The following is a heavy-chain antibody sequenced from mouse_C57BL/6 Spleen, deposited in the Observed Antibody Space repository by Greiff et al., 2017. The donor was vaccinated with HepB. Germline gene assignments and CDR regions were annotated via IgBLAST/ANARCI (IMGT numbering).Heavy chain of an antibody. CDR3: ARGVITTVVAHFVV. Sequence: EVMLVESEGGLVQPGSSMKLSCTASGFTFSDYYMAWVRQVPEKGLEWVANINYDGSSTYYLDSLKSRFIISRDNAKNILYLQMSSLKSEDTATYYCARGVITTVVAHFVVWGTGTTVTVSS. J-gene: IGHJ1*03. CDR1: GFTFSDYY. V-gene: IGHV5-16*01. CDR2: INYDGSST. D-gene: IGHD1-1*01.